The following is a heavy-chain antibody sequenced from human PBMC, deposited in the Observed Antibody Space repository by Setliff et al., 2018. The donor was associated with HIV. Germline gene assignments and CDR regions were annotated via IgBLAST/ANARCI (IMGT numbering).Heavy chain of an antibody. CDR1: GYTFTDYP. CDR3: ATDGYGGDSFDN. Sequence: ASVKVSCKASGYTFTDYPVHWVRQAPGQRLEWMGWINPNSGGTNYAQKFQGRVTMTRDTSISTAYMELSRLRSDDTAVYYCATDGYGGDSFDNWGQGTLVTVSS. CDR2: INPNSGGT. J-gene: IGHJ4*02. D-gene: IGHD4-17*01. V-gene: IGHV1-2*02.